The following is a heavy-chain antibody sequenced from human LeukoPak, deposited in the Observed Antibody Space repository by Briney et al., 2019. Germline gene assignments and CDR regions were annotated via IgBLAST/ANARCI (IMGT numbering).Heavy chain of an antibody. CDR2: INPNSGGT. D-gene: IGHD2-21*02. Sequence: ASVKVSCKASGCTFTGYYMHWVRQAPGQGLEWMGWINPNSGGTNYAQKFQGRVTMTRDTSISTAYMELSRLRSDDTAVYYCARDWEGYCGGDCSPQFDPWGQGTLVTVSS. CDR1: GCTFTGYY. J-gene: IGHJ5*02. CDR3: ARDWEGYCGGDCSPQFDP. V-gene: IGHV1-2*02.